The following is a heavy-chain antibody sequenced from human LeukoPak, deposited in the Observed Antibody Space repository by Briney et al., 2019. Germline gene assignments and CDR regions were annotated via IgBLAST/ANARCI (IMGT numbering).Heavy chain of an antibody. CDR3: ARSCCSSSSCYNGFDY. CDR2: IYPGDSET. J-gene: IGHJ5*01. D-gene: IGHD2-2*01. V-gene: IGHV5-51*01. CDR1: GYSFSSYW. Sequence: GESLKISCKGSGYSFSSYWIGWVRQMPGKGLEWMGIIYPGDSETKYSPSLQGQVTISADKSFSTAYLQWSSLKASDTAMYYCARSCCSSSSCYNGFDYWGQGTLVTVSS.